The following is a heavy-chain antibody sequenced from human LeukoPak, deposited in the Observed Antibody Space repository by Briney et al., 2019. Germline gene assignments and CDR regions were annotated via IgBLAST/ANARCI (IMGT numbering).Heavy chain of an antibody. CDR3: ARGLGQPYYYYYYMDV. CDR2: INHSGST. V-gene: IGHV4-34*01. Sequence: KPSETLSLTCAVYGGSFSGYYWSWIRQPPGKGLEWIGEINHSGSTNYNPSLKSRVTISVDTCKNQFSLKLSSVTAADTAVYYCARGLGQPYYYYYYMDVWGKGTTVTVSS. CDR1: GGSFSGYY. J-gene: IGHJ6*03. D-gene: IGHD6-13*01.